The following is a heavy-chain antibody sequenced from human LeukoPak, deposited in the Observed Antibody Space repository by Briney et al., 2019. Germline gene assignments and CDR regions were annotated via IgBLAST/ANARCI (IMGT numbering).Heavy chain of an antibody. V-gene: IGHV4-34*01. CDR1: GGSFSGYY. D-gene: IGHD5-18*01. CDR3: AIRRGYSYGSLYYYYYYMDV. Sequence: SETLSLTCAVYGGSFSGYYWSWIRQPPGKGLEWVGEINHSGSTNYNPSLKSRVPISVDTSKNQFSLQLSSVTAADTAVYYCAIRRGYSYGSLYYYYYYMDVWGKGTTVTVSS. CDR2: INHSGST. J-gene: IGHJ6*03.